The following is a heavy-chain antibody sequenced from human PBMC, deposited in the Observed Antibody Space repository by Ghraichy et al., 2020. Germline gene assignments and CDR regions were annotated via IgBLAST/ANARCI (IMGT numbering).Heavy chain of an antibody. D-gene: IGHD2-21*01. CDR2: ISAYNGNT. Sequence: ASVKVSCKASGYTFTSYGISWVRQAPGQGLEWMGWISAYNGNTNYAQKLQGRVTMTTDTSTSTAYMELRSLRSDDTAVYYCARERMWAIARGYFDYWGQGTLVNVSS. V-gene: IGHV1-18*01. J-gene: IGHJ4*02. CDR3: ARERMWAIARGYFDY. CDR1: GYTFTSYG.